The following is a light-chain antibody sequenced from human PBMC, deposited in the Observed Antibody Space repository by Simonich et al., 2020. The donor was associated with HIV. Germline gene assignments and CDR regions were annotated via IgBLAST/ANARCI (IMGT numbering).Light chain of an antibody. J-gene: IGLJ2*01. CDR3: SSYTGSNTVV. CDR2: DVS. CDR1: RSDVGGYHY. Sequence: QSALTQPASVSGSPGQSITISCTGTRSDVGGYHYVSWYQQHPGKAPKLMIYDVSKRPSGVSKRFSASKSGNTASLTISGLQAKDEADYYCSSYTGSNTVVFGGGTKLTVL. V-gene: IGLV2-14*01.